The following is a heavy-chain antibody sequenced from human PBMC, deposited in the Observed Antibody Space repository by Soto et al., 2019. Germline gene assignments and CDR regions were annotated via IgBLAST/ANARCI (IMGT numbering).Heavy chain of an antibody. Sequence: QSGGSLRLSCAASGFTFSSYGMHWVRQAPGKGLEWVAVISYDGSNKYYADSVKGRFTISRDNSKNTLYLQMNSLRAEDTAVYYCAKDTSIAARNADYWGQGTLVTVSS. D-gene: IGHD6-6*01. CDR2: ISYDGSNK. CDR1: GFTFSSYG. V-gene: IGHV3-30*18. J-gene: IGHJ4*02. CDR3: AKDTSIAARNADY.